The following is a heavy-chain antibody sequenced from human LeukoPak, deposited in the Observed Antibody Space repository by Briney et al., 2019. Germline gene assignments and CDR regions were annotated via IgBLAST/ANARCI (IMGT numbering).Heavy chain of an antibody. CDR3: ARDYGYSSSFAY. Sequence: GGSLRLSCAASGFTFSSSAMNWVRQAPGKGLEWVSDIRSGRSTIHYADSVKGRFTISRDNAKNSMFLQMNSLQDEATAVYYCARDYGYSSSFAYWGQGTLVTVS. CDR1: GFTFSSSA. J-gene: IGHJ4*02. V-gene: IGHV3-48*02. D-gene: IGHD6-13*01. CDR2: IRSGRSTI.